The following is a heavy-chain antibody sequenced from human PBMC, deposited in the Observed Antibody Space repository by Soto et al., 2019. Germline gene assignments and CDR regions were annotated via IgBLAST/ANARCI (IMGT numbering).Heavy chain of an antibody. J-gene: IGHJ4*02. CDR2: ISGSGGST. CDR1: GFTFSSYA. CDR3: AKDRPSYQLLSYYFDY. V-gene: IGHV3-23*01. Sequence: EVQLLESGGGLVQPGGSLRLSCAASGFTFSSYAMSWVRQAPGKGLEWVSAISGSGGSTYYADSVKGRFTISRDNSKNTLYLQMNSLRAEDTAVYYCAKDRPSYQLLSYYFDYWGQGTLVTVSS. D-gene: IGHD2-2*01.